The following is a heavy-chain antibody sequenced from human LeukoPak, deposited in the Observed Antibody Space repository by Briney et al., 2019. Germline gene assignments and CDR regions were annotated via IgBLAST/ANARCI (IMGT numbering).Heavy chain of an antibody. CDR1: GYTFTSYD. CDR2: ISAYNGNT. D-gene: IGHD1-26*01. V-gene: IGHV1-18*01. Sequence: ASVKVSCKASGYTFTSYDIIWVRQAPGQGLEWMGWISAYNGNTNYAQDLQGRVSTTTDTSTSTAYMELRNLRSDDTAVYYCARLVGTTLSFFDFWGQGTLVTVSS. CDR3: ARLVGTTLSFFDF. J-gene: IGHJ4*02.